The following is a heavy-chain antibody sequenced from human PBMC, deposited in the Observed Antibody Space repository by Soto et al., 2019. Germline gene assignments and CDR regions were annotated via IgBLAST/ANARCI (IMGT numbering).Heavy chain of an antibody. CDR1: GDSVSNNSTA. J-gene: IGHJ3*02. D-gene: IGHD4-17*01. CDR2: TYYRSKWYN. Sequence: PSQTLSLTCAISGDSVSNNSTAWNWIRQSPSRGLEWLGRTYYRSKWYNDYAVSVKSQVIINPDTSKNQFSLQLNSVTPEDTAVYYCARERYGDYGRGTFDIWGQGTMVTVSS. V-gene: IGHV6-1*01. CDR3: ARERYGDYGRGTFDI.